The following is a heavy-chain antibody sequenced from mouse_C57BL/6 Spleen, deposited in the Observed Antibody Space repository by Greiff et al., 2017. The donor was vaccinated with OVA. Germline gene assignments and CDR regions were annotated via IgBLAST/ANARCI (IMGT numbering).Heavy chain of an antibody. CDR2: IYPRDGGT. Sequence: VQVVESGPELVKPGASVKLSCKASGYTFTSYDINWVKQRPGQGLEWIGWIYPRDGGTKYTEKFKGKATLTVDTSSSTAYMELHSLTSEDSAVYFCALSRDSSTWFADWGQGTLVTVSA. D-gene: IGHD3-2*02. V-gene: IGHV1-85*01. CDR1: GYTFTSYD. J-gene: IGHJ3*01. CDR3: ALSRDSSTWFAD.